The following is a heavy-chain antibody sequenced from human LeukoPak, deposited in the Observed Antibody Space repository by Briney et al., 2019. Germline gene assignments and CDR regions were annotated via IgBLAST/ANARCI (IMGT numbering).Heavy chain of an antibody. CDR3: ARDDYGDQYYFDY. Sequence: ASVKVSCKASGYTFTGYYMHWVRQAPGQGLEWMGRIIPILGIANYAQKFQGRVTITADKSTSTAYMELSSLRSEDTAVYYCARDDYGDQYYFDYWGQGTLVTVSS. J-gene: IGHJ4*02. D-gene: IGHD4-17*01. CDR1: GYTFTGYY. CDR2: IIPILGIA. V-gene: IGHV1-69*04.